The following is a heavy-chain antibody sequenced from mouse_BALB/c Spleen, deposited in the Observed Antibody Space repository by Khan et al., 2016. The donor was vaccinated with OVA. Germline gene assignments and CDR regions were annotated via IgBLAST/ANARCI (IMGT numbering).Heavy chain of an antibody. D-gene: IGHD2-1*01. Sequence: EVQLQQSGADLVKPGASVKLSCTASGCNIKDTYIHWVKQRPEQGLEWIGRIDPANDDSKYDPKFLGKATMTADTSSNTAYLQLSSLTSEDTAVYYCATLYGSPFAYWGQGTLVTVSA. CDR3: ATLYGSPFAY. J-gene: IGHJ3*01. CDR2: IDPANDDS. V-gene: IGHV14-3*02. CDR1: GCNIKDTY.